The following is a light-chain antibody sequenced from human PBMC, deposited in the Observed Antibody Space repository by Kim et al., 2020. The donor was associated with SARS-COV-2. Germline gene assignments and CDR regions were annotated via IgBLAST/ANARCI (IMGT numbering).Light chain of an antibody. Sequence: GQSITLSCTGTSSDVGSYNLVSWYHQHPGKAPKLMIYEVSKRPSGVSNRFSGSKSGNTASLTISGLQAEDEADYYYCSYAGSSTGVFGGGTKLTVL. V-gene: IGLV2-23*02. CDR3: CSYAGSSTGV. CDR1: SSDVGSYNL. J-gene: IGLJ2*01. CDR2: EVS.